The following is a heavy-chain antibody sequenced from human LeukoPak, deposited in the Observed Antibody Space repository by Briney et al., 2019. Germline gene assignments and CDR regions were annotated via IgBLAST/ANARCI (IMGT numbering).Heavy chain of an antibody. CDR3: ARGGGDTASVWFDP. CDR1: GYSISSDNY. Sequence: PSETLSLTCAVSGYSISSDNYWVWIRQPPGQGLEWTGGVYHSGSTYYNPSLKSRVTMSVDTSKNQFSLKLSSVTAADTAVYYCARGGGDTASVWFDPWGQGTLVTVSS. CDR2: VYHSGST. D-gene: IGHD5-18*01. V-gene: IGHV4-38-2*01. J-gene: IGHJ5*02.